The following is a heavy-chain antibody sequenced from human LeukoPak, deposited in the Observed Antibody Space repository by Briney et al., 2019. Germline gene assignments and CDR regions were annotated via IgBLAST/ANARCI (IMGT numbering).Heavy chain of an antibody. J-gene: IGHJ5*02. CDR3: ARAMPHDNWFDP. Sequence: GGSLRLSCASSGYTFRRHWTHWARHAPGKGLVWVSRINSDGSSTSYADSVKGRFTISRDNAKNTLYLQMNSLRVDDTAVYYCARAMPHDNWFDPWGQGSLVTVSS. D-gene: IGHD2-2*01. CDR1: GYTFRRHW. CDR2: INSDGSST. V-gene: IGHV3-74*01.